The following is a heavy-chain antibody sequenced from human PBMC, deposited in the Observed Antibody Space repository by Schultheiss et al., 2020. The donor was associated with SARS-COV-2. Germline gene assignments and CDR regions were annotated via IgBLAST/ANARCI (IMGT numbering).Heavy chain of an antibody. D-gene: IGHD1-7*01. J-gene: IGHJ5*02. CDR3: ARNFGWNYFDP. Sequence: ASVKVSCKASGYKFINYGITWVRQAPGQGLEWMGWINPNSGGTNYAQKFQGRVTMTRDTSITTAYMELSRLQSDDTAVYYCARNFGWNYFDPWGQGTLVTVSS. CDR2: INPNSGGT. V-gene: IGHV1-2*02. CDR1: GYKFINYG.